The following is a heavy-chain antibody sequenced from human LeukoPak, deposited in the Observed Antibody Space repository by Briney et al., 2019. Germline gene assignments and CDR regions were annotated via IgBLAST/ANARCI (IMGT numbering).Heavy chain of an antibody. V-gene: IGHV4-4*07. CDR1: GDSISIYY. Sequence: PSETLSLTCTVSGDSISIYYWSWVRQPAGKGLEWIGRIYSSGSANYNPSLKNRVNMSVDTSKNQFSLNLTSVTAADTAVYYCARTRGGDYAHFDYWGQRTLVTVSS. CDR3: ARTRGGDYAHFDY. J-gene: IGHJ4*02. D-gene: IGHD4-17*01. CDR2: IYSSGSA.